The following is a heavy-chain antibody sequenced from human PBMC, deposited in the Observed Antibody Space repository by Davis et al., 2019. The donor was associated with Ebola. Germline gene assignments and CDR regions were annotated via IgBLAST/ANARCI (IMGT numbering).Heavy chain of an antibody. Sequence: TVSCKGSGYSFTSYWFSWVRQMPGKGLEWMGRIDPSDSYTNYSPSFQGHVTISADKSISTAYLQWSSLKASDTAMYYCAGRTGDAFDIWGQGTMVTVSS. V-gene: IGHV5-10-1*01. D-gene: IGHD1/OR15-1a*01. CDR1: GYSFTSYW. J-gene: IGHJ3*02. CDR2: IDPSDSYT. CDR3: AGRTGDAFDI.